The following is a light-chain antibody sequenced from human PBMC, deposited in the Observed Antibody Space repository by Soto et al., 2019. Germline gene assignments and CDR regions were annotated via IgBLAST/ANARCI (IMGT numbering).Light chain of an antibody. CDR2: RDS. J-gene: IGLJ7*01. V-gene: IGLV3-9*01. Sequence: SYELTQPLSVSVALGQTARITCGGNNIGSKNVHWYQRKPGQAPVLVIYRDSNRPSGIPERFSGSNSGNTATLTISRAQAGDEADYYCQVWDSSTGAVFGGGTQLTVL. CDR1: NIGSKN. CDR3: QVWDSSTGAV.